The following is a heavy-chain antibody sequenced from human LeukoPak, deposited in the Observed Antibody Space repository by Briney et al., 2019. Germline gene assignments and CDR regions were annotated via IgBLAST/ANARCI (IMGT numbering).Heavy chain of an antibody. CDR1: GGSIGSYY. CDR2: IYTSGST. D-gene: IGHD3-3*01. V-gene: IGHV4-4*07. CDR3: ARDEDFWSGYYPSYGMDV. J-gene: IGHJ6*02. Sequence: PSETLSLTCTVSGGSIGSYYWSWIRQPAGKGLEWIGRIYTSGSTNYNPSLKSRVTMSVDTSKNQFSLKLSSVTAADTAVYYCARDEDFWSGYYPSYGMDVWGQGTTVTVSS.